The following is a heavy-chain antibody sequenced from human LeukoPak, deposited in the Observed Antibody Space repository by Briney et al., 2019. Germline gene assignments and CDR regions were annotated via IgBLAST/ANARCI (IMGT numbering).Heavy chain of an antibody. Sequence: SETLSLTCTVSGGSISSSSYYWGWIRQPPGKGLEWIGSIYYSGSTNYNPSLKSRVTISVDTSKNQFSLKLSSVTAADTAVYYCARTYDSSGYYHKNWFDPWGQGTLVTVSS. CDR2: IYYSGST. CDR3: ARTYDSSGYYHKNWFDP. V-gene: IGHV4-39*07. D-gene: IGHD3-22*01. J-gene: IGHJ5*02. CDR1: GGSISSSSYY.